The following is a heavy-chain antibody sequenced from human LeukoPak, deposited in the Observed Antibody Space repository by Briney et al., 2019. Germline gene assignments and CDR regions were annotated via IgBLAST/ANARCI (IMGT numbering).Heavy chain of an antibody. V-gene: IGHV3-53*01. Sequence: GGSLRLSCAASGFTVSSSYMSWVRQAPGKGLEWVSVIYSGGSTYYADSVKGRFTISRDNSKNTLYLQMNSLRAEDTAVYYCAKESGPRYSGSYFDYWGQGTLVTVSS. CDR3: AKESGPRYSGSYFDY. D-gene: IGHD1-26*01. CDR2: IYSGGST. CDR1: GFTVSSSY. J-gene: IGHJ4*02.